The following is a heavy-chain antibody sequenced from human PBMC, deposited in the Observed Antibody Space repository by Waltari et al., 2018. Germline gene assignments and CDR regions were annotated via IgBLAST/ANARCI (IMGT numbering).Heavy chain of an antibody. V-gene: IGHV4-34*01. CDR1: GGSFSGYY. CDR2: INHSGST. Sequence: QVQLQQWGAGLLKPSETLSLTCAVYGGSFSGYYWSWIRQPPGKGLEWIGEINHSGSTNYTPPLKSRVTISVDTSKNQFSLRLSSVTAADTAVYYCAREGSGSLEVWGQGTLVTVSS. CDR3: AREGSGSLEV. D-gene: IGHD3-10*01. J-gene: IGHJ4*02.